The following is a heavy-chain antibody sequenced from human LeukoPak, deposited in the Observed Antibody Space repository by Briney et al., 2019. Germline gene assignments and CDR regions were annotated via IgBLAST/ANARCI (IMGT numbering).Heavy chain of an antibody. D-gene: IGHD3-10*01. CDR1: GGTFSSYA. Sequence: WASVKVSCKASGGTFSSYAISWVRQAPGQGLEWMRGIIPIFGTANYAQKFQGRVTITADESTSTAYMELSSLRSEDTAVYYCARDRKVRGVIITLDAFDIWGQGTMVTVSS. CDR2: IIPIFGTA. CDR3: ARDRKVRGVIITLDAFDI. J-gene: IGHJ3*02. V-gene: IGHV1-69*01.